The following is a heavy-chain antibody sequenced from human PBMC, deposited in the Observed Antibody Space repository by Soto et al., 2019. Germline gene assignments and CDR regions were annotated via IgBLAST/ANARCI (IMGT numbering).Heavy chain of an antibody. D-gene: IGHD6-19*01. Sequence: GGSLRLSCAASGFTFSSYAMHWVRQAPGKGLEWVAAISYEGNNEYYADSVRGRFTISRDNSKNTLYLQINSLRAEDTAVYHCARALAVAGSGPDYWGQGTLVTVSS. V-gene: IGHV3-30-3*01. CDR2: ISYEGNNE. CDR1: GFTFSSYA. CDR3: ARALAVAGSGPDY. J-gene: IGHJ4*02.